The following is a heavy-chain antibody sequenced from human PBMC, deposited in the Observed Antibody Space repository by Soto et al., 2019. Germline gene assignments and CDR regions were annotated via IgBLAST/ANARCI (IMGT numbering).Heavy chain of an antibody. J-gene: IGHJ4*02. CDR3: VRDLNWDDGSH. D-gene: IGHD1-1*01. V-gene: IGHV3-23*01. CDR2: ISYRGETT. CDR1: GFTFSSYA. Sequence: QSGGSLRLSCAASGFTFSSYAMTWVRQAPGKGLEWVSGISYRGETTDYADSVKGRSSISRDNSKNMLFLQMNSLRVEDTAIYYCVRDLNWDDGSHWGQGTLVTVSS.